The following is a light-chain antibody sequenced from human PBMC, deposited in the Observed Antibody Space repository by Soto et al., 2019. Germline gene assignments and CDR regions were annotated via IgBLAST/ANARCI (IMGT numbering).Light chain of an antibody. Sequence: EIVLTQSPGPLSLSPGERATLSCRASQSVSTSYLAGYQQKPGQAPRLLIYGASRRATGNQDRFRGSGSGTDYTLTISRLGPEDFAGDSCQHYGSRPLFTWGPGTKEHI. CDR2: GAS. J-gene: IGKJ3*01. V-gene: IGKV3-20*01. CDR1: QSVSTSY. CDR3: QHYGSRPLFT.